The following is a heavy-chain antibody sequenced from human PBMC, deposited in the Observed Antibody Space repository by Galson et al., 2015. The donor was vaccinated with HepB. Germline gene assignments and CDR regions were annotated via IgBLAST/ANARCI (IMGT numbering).Heavy chain of an antibody. Sequence: SLRLSCAASGFAFSTYTMNWVRQAPGRGLEWVSSISSSSTYIFHADSMKGRFTVSRDNAKNSLYLQMNSLRAEDTAVYYCARNIGPLKNYGMDVWGQGTTVTVSS. CDR1: GFAFSTYT. CDR2: ISSSSTYI. D-gene: IGHD2/OR15-2a*01. CDR3: ARNIGPLKNYGMDV. J-gene: IGHJ6*02. V-gene: IGHV3-21*01.